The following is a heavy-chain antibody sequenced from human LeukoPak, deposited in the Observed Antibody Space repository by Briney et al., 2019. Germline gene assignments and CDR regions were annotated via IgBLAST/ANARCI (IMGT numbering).Heavy chain of an antibody. V-gene: IGHV4-59*01. CDR3: ARGDYGDYGDFYYYGLDV. D-gene: IGHD4-17*01. CDR2: NYFRGTT. Sequence: SETLSLTCILSGGSISTYSWNWIRQAPGKGMQWIGYNYFRGTTNYNPALKSRVTISVDRSKNQFSLKLNSVTAADTAVYYCARGDYGDYGDFYYYGLDVWGQGTTVTVS. J-gene: IGHJ6*02. CDR1: GGSISTYS.